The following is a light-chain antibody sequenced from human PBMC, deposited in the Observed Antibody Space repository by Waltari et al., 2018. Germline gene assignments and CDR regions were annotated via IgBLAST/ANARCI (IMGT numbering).Light chain of an antibody. J-gene: IGKJ2*01. CDR1: QIISTY. Sequence: DIQMTQSPSSLAASVGDRVTITCRASQIISTYLKWYQQKPGKAPMLLIYGTSGLQSGVPSRFSGSGSGTDFTLAISSLQPEDFATYYCQQSYSSPYTFGQGTQLQIK. CDR3: QQSYSSPYT. CDR2: GTS. V-gene: IGKV1-39*01.